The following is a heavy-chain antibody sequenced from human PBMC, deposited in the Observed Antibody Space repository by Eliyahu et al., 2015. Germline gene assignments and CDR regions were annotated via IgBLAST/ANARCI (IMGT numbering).Heavy chain of an antibody. CDR2: INWNGGSI. D-gene: IGHD6-13*01. J-gene: IGHJ1*01. V-gene: IGHV3-9*01. CDR3: AQGVDQQREVGIQF. Sequence: EVQLVASGGGLVQPGRSLRLSCSPSGFIFEDYAXHWVRQAPGKGLEWVSSINWNGGSIGYADSVKGRFTISRDNTKKSLYLQMNGLRVEDTAFYYCAQGVDQQREVGIQFWGQGAPVTVSS. CDR1: GFIFEDYA.